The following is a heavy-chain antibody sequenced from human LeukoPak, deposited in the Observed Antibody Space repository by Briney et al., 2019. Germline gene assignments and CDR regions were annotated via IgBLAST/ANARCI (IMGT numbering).Heavy chain of an antibody. CDR3: ARGGGLSDILTGYYNY. D-gene: IGHD3-9*01. CDR2: MNPNSGNT. Sequence: ASVKVSCKASGYTFTSYDINWVRQAPGQGLEWMGWMNPNSGNTGYAQKFQGRVTMTRNTSISTAYMELSSLRSEDTAVYYCARGGGLSDILTGYYNYWGQGTLVTVSS. CDR1: GYTFTSYD. V-gene: IGHV1-8*01. J-gene: IGHJ4*02.